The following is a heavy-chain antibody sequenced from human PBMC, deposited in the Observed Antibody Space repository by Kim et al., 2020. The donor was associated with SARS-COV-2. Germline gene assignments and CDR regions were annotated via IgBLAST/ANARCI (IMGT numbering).Heavy chain of an antibody. CDR3: TRRDAFYGMDV. J-gene: IGHJ6*02. CDR1: GFTFSGSA. Sequence: GGSLRLSCAASGFTFSGSAMHWVRQASGKGLEWVGRIRSKANSYATAYAASVKGRFTISRDDSKNTAYLQMNSLKTEDTAVYYCTRRDAFYGMDVWGQGTTVTFSS. V-gene: IGHV3-73*01. CDR2: IRSKANSYAT.